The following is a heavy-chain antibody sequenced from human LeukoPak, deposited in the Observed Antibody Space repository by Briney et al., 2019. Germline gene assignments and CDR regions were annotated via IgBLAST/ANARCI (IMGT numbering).Heavy chain of an antibody. J-gene: IGHJ6*03. Sequence: KSSETLSLTCTVSGCSISSFYWSWIRQSPGKGLEWIGFIYSNGSTNYNPSLKSRVTISVDTSKNQFSLKLSSMTAADTAVYYCARRYCNSISCYHMDVWGKGTTVTVSS. CDR2: IYSNGST. V-gene: IGHV4-4*09. CDR1: GCSISSFY. D-gene: IGHD2-2*01. CDR3: ARRYCNSISCYHMDV.